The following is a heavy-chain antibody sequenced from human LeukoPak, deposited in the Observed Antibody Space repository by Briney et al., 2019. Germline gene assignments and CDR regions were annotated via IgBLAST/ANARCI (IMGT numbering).Heavy chain of an antibody. D-gene: IGHD1-26*01. J-gene: IGHJ4*02. V-gene: IGHV3-69-1*01. Sequence: ETLSLTCAVYGGSFSGYYWSWIRQPPGKGLEWVSSISSSSYIYYADSVKGRFTISRDNAKNSLYLQMNSLRAEDTAVYYCARDKWELLPFDYWGQGTLVTVSS. CDR3: ARDKWELLPFDY. CDR1: GGSFSGYY. CDR2: ISSSSYI.